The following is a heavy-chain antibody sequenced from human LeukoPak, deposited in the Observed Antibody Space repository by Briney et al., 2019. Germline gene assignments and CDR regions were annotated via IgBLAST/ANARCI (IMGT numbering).Heavy chain of an antibody. J-gene: IGHJ4*02. V-gene: IGHV3-30*19. CDR3: VARYCSSTSCYKDY. CDR1: GFTFSNYG. D-gene: IGHD2-2*02. CDR2: ISYDGSNK. Sequence: GGSLRLSCTASGFTFSNYGMHWVRQAPGKGLEWVAVISYDGSNKYYADSVKGRFTISRDNSKNTLYLQMNSLRAEDTAVYYCVARYCSSTSCYKDYWGQGTLVTVSS.